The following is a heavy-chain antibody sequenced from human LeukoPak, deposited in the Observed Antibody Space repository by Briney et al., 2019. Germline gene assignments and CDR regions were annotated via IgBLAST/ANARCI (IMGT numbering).Heavy chain of an antibody. Sequence: GASVKVSCKASGYTFTTSGITWVRQAPGQGLEWMGWISAYNGNTNYAQKLQGRVTMTTDTSTSTAYMELRSLRSDDTAVYYCARALVDGYKELGYWGQGTLVTVSS. CDR2: ISAYNGNT. J-gene: IGHJ4*02. V-gene: IGHV1-18*01. CDR1: GYTFTTSG. D-gene: IGHD5-24*01. CDR3: ARALVDGYKELGY.